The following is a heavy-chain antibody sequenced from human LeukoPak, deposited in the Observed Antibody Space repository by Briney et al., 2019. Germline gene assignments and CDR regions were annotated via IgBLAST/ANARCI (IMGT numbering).Heavy chain of an antibody. CDR3: AKDRTMVRGVMDY. V-gene: IGHV3-30*18. Sequence: GGSLRLSCAASGFTFSSYGMHWVRQAPGKGLEWVALITYDGSNKYYADSVKGRFTISRDNSKNTLYLQMNSLRAEDTAVYYCAKDRTMVRGVMDYWGQGTLVTVSS. D-gene: IGHD3-10*01. J-gene: IGHJ4*02. CDR2: ITYDGSNK. CDR1: GFTFSSYG.